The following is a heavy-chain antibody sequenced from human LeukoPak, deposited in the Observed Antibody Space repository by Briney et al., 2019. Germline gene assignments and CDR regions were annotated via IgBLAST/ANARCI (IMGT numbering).Heavy chain of an antibody. Sequence: PGGSLRLSCAASKFTFSSYAMSWVRQAPGKGLEWVSAISGGSSTYYADSVKGRFTISRDNSRNTLYLLMNSLRAEDTAVYYCAKGSYYDSSGSFYFDYWGQGTLVTVSS. CDR3: AKGSYYDSSGSFYFDY. CDR1: KFTFSSYA. D-gene: IGHD3-22*01. J-gene: IGHJ4*02. V-gene: IGHV3-23*01. CDR2: ISGGSST.